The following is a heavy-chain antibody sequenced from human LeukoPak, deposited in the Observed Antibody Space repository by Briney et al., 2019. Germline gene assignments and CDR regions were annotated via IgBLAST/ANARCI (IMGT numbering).Heavy chain of an antibody. V-gene: IGHV3-64*01. Sequence: GGFLRLSCAASGFTFSTYAMFWVRQAPGKGLEYGSAISSNGQTTYYANSVKGRFTVSRDNAKNTLWLQMGSLRPEDTAVYFCARGLGFCSRTSCYPDYWGQGTLVTVSS. CDR1: GFTFSTYA. D-gene: IGHD2-2*01. J-gene: IGHJ4*02. CDR3: ARGLGFCSRTSCYPDY. CDR2: ISSNGQTT.